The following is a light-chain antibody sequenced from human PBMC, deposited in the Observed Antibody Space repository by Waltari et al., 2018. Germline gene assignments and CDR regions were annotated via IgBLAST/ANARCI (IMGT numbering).Light chain of an antibody. J-gene: IGLJ2*01. CDR2: DVS. CDR1: SSDVGGYKY. Sequence: QSALTQPASVSGSPGQSITISCTGSSSDVGGYKYVSWYQQHPGKAPKVMIYDVSNRPSGVSNRFSGSKFGNTASLTISGLQAEDEADYYCSSYTSSSTRVFGGGTKLTVL. V-gene: IGLV2-14*03. CDR3: SSYTSSSTRV.